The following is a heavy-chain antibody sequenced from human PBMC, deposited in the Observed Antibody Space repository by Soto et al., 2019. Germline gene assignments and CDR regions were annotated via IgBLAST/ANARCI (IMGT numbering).Heavy chain of an antibody. V-gene: IGHV4-4*02. D-gene: IGHD2-2*01. CDR3: RGGEIVVVPAARVNYYYYMDV. CDR2: IHHSGST. CDR1: SGSISSSNW. Sequence: QVQLQESGPGLVKPSGTLSLTCAVSSGSISSSNWWGWVRQPPGKGLEWMGEIHHSGSTNYNPTLKSRVTTSVDKSKNQFPLELSSGTAADTSVYYCRGGEIVVVPAARVNYYYYMDVWGKGTTVTVSS. J-gene: IGHJ6*03.